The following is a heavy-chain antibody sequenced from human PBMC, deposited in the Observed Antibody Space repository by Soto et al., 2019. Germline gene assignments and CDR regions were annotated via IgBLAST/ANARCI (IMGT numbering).Heavy chain of an antibody. V-gene: IGHV3-30*18. D-gene: IGHD3-22*01. CDR2: ISYDGSNK. CDR3: AKDRGVSGYQLKYHYGMDV. Sequence: GGSLRLSCEASGLTFSRYGMHWVRQAPGKALEWVAVISYDGSNKNYADSVKGRFTVSRDNSKNTVYLQMNSLRAEDTALYYCAKDRGVSGYQLKYHYGMDVWGQGTTVTVSS. CDR1: GLTFSRYG. J-gene: IGHJ6*02.